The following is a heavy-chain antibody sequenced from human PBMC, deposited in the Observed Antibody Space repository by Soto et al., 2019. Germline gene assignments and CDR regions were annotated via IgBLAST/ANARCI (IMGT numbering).Heavy chain of an antibody. V-gene: IGHV3-23*01. CDR1: GFTFSCYA. Sequence: EVQLLESGGGLVQPGGSLRLSCAASGFTFSCYAMRWVRQAPVKGLEWVSAISGSGGSTYYADSVKGRFTISRDNSKNMLYLRMNSLRVEDTAVYYCAGRGSGSYYDNWGQGSLVTVSS. CDR2: ISGSGGST. CDR3: AGRGSGSYYDN. D-gene: IGHD1-26*01. J-gene: IGHJ4*02.